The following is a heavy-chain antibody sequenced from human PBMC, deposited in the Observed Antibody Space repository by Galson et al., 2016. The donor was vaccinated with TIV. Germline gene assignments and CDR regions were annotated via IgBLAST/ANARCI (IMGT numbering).Heavy chain of an antibody. V-gene: IGHV3-11*01. CDR1: GFTFSDYH. J-gene: IGHJ4*02. CDR2: ISPSGNTI. Sequence: SLRLSCAASGFTFSDYHMTWIRQAPEKGLEWISYISPSGNTIYYADSVKGRFTISRDNANNSLSLQMNSLRADDTAVYYCARLGQFDYWGQGTLVTVSS. CDR3: ARLGQFDY.